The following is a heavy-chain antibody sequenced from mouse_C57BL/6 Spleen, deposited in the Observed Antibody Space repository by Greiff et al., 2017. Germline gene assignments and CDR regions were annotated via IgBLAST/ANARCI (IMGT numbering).Heavy chain of an antibody. D-gene: IGHD1-1*01. CDR1: GFNIKDDY. CDR3: TRTYYGSSYDWYFDV. CDR2: LDPENGDT. Sequence: VQLQQSGAELVRPGASVKLSCTASGFNIKDDYMHWVKQRPEQGLEWIGWLDPENGDTEYASKFQGKATITADTSSNTAYLQLSSLTSEDTAVYYCTRTYYGSSYDWYFDVWGTGTTVTVSS. J-gene: IGHJ1*03. V-gene: IGHV14-4*01.